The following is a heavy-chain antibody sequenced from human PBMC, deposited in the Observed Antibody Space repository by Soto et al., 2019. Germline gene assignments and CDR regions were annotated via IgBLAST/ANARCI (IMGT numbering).Heavy chain of an antibody. J-gene: IGHJ6*03. Sequence: GGSLRLSCAASGFTFSSYWMSWVRQAPGKGLEWVANIKQDGSEKYYVDSVKGRFTISRDNAKNSLYLQMNSLRAEDTAVYYCARVEYSSSLDYYYYMDVWGKGTTVTVSS. CDR2: IKQDGSEK. CDR1: GFTFSSYW. D-gene: IGHD6-6*01. V-gene: IGHV3-7*03. CDR3: ARVEYSSSLDYYYYMDV.